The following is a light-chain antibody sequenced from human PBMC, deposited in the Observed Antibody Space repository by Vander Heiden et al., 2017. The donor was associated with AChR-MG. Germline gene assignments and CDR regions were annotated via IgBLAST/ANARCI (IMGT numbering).Light chain of an antibody. Sequence: QSVLTQPPSVSGAPGQRVTISCTGSSSNIGAGYDVHWYQQLPGTAPKLLSYGNSNRPSGVPDRFSCYKAGTSAYLAINGLQAEDEADYYGQSYDSRLSGAVFGGGTKLTVL. CDR2: GNS. CDR1: SSNIGAGYD. V-gene: IGLV1-40*01. J-gene: IGLJ2*01. CDR3: QSYDSRLSGAV.